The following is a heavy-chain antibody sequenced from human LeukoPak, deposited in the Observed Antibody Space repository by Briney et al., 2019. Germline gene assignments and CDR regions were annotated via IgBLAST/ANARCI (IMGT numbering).Heavy chain of an antibody. V-gene: IGHV3-7*01. CDR3: ARDPSGSYWSYFDY. CDR2: IKQDGSEK. CDR1: GFTFSNYW. Sequence: PGGSLRLSCAASGFTFSNYWMSWVRQAPGKGLEWVANIKQDGSEKYYVDSAKGRFTISRDNAKNSLYLQMNSLRAEDTAVYYCARDPSGSYWSYFDYWGQGTLVTVSS. D-gene: IGHD1-26*01. J-gene: IGHJ4*02.